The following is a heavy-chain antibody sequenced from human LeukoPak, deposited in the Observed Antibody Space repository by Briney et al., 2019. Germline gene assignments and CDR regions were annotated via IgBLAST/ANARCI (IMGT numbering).Heavy chain of an antibody. CDR3: SRGSGWLSVY. CDR2: ISGGTA. V-gene: IGHV3-49*03. J-gene: IGHJ4*02. CDR1: GFTFGDYL. D-gene: IGHD6-19*01. Sequence: GGSLRLSCTASGFTFGDYLMSWFRQAPGKGLEWIGFISGGTAEYAASVKGRLTISRDDSTSIAYLQMNSLTTEDTAVYYCSRGSGWLSVYWGQGTLVTVSS.